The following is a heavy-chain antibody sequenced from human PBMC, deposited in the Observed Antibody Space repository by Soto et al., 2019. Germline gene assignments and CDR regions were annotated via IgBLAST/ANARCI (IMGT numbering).Heavy chain of an antibody. J-gene: IGHJ3*01. CDR2: ISYDGSNK. D-gene: IGHD1-26*01. Sequence: QVQLVESGGGVVQPGRSLRLSCAASGFTFSSKAMHWVRQAPGKGLEWVAVISYDGSNKYYADSVKGRFTISRDNSKNTLYLQLNSLRVVDTSVYYCTREGHIGSYLNDAFDVWGHGTMVTVSS. CDR3: TREGHIGSYLNDAFDV. V-gene: IGHV3-30-3*01. CDR1: GFTFSSKA.